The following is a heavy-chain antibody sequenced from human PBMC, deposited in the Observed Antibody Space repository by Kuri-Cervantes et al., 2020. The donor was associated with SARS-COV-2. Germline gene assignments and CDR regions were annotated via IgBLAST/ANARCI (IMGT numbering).Heavy chain of an antibody. Sequence: SETLSLTCTVSGGSISSGDYYWSWIRQPPGKGLEWIGYIYYSGSTNYNSSLKSRVTISVDTSKNQFSLKLSSVTAADTAVYYCARDRLGRYYFDYWGQGTLVTVSS. CDR1: GGSISSGDYY. J-gene: IGHJ4*02. V-gene: IGHV4-61*08. D-gene: IGHD7-27*01. CDR2: IYYSGST. CDR3: ARDRLGRYYFDY.